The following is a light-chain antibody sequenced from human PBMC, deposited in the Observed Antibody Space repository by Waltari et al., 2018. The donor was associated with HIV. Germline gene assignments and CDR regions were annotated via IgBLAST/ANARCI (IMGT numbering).Light chain of an antibody. V-gene: IGKV3-11*01. CDR3: QQRVNWPLT. CDR1: QSISTY. CDR2: DAS. J-gene: IGKJ4*01. Sequence: EVVLTQSPATLSLSPGERATLSCRASQSISTYLAWYQQKPGQAPRLLVYDASNRATDIPPRFSGRGSGTDFTLTISSLEPEDFAVYYCQQRVNWPLTFGGGTKVEIK.